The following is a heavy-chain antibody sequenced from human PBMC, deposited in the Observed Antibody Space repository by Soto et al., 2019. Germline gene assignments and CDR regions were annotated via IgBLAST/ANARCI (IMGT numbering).Heavy chain of an antibody. CDR2: ISYDGSNK. D-gene: IGHD2-15*01. CDR3: AKDTLLVAATLDY. CDR1: GFTFSSYG. Sequence: VQLVESGGGVVQPGRSLRLSCAASGFTFSSYGMHWVRQAPGKGLEWVAVISYDGSNKYYADSVKGRFTISRDNSKNTLYLQMNSLRAEDTAVYYCAKDTLLVAATLDYWGQGTLVTVSS. J-gene: IGHJ4*02. V-gene: IGHV3-30*18.